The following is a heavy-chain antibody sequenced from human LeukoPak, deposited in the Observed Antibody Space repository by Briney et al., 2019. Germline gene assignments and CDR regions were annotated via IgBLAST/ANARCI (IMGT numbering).Heavy chain of an antibody. D-gene: IGHD6-19*01. J-gene: IGHJ4*02. Sequence: GRSLRLSCAASGFIFTDYAMHWVRQPPGKGLEWVALVSYDGRNENYADSVKGRFTISRDNSKNTLYLQMNSLRVEDTAMYYCAKAGTQQWLLFVGVYWGQGALVTVSS. CDR1: GFIFTDYA. CDR2: VSYDGRNE. V-gene: IGHV3-30*04. CDR3: AKAGTQQWLLFVGVY.